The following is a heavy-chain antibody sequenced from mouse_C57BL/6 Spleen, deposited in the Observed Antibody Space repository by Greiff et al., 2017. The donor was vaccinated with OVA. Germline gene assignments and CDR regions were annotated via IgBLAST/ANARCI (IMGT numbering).Heavy chain of an antibody. Sequence: VQLQQSGPELVKPGASVKISCKASGYSFTGYYMNWVKQSPEKSLEWIGEINPSTGGTTYNQKFKAKATSTVDKSSSTAYMQLKSLTSEDSAVYYCAKNLDYWGQGTTLTVSS. CDR3: AKNLDY. CDR2: INPSTGGT. J-gene: IGHJ2*01. CDR1: GYSFTGYY. V-gene: IGHV1-42*01.